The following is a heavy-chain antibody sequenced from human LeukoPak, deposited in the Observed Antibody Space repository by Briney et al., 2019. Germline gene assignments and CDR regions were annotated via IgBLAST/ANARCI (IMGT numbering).Heavy chain of an antibody. V-gene: IGHV1-2*02. Sequence: ASVKVSCKASGYTFTGYYMHWVRQAPGQGLEWMGWISPNSGGTNYAQKFQGRVTMTRDTSISTAYMELSRLRSDDTAVYYCARAPYYYDSSGYVYYYYYMDVWGKGTTVTVSS. CDR3: ARAPYYYDSSGYVYYYYYMDV. CDR2: ISPNSGGT. CDR1: GYTFTGYY. D-gene: IGHD3-22*01. J-gene: IGHJ6*03.